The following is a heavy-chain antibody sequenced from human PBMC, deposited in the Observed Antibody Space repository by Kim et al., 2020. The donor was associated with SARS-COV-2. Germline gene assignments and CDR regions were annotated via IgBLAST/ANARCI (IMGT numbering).Heavy chain of an antibody. D-gene: IGHD5-18*01. CDR2: ISYDGSNK. J-gene: IGHJ6*02. Sequence: GGSLRLSCAASGFTFSSYAMHWVRQAPGKGLEWVAVISYDGSNKYYADSVKGRFTISRDNSKNTLYLQMNSLRAEDTAVYYCAGGTAMVPLYGMYVWGQG. CDR1: GFTFSSYA. CDR3: AGGTAMVPLYGMYV. V-gene: IGHV3-30*04.